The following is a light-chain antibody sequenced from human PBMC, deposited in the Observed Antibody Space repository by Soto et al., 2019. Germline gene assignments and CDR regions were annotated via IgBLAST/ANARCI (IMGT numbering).Light chain of an antibody. V-gene: IGLV2-11*01. CDR1: SSDVGAYNY. J-gene: IGLJ1*01. Sequence: SVLTQPPSVSGSPGQSVAISCTGTSSDVGAYNYVFWYQHHPGKAPKLIIFDVNKRPSGVPDRFSGSKSGNTASLTISGLQPDDEADYHCCSFAGPNNFALYVLGTGTKVTV. CDR2: DVN. CDR3: CSFAGPNNFALYV.